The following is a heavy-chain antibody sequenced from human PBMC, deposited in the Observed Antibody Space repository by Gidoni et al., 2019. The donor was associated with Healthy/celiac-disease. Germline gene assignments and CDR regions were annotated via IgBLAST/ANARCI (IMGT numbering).Heavy chain of an antibody. CDR1: GFTFSSYS. D-gene: IGHD1-26*01. CDR2: ISSSSSYI. J-gene: IGHJ4*02. V-gene: IGHV3-21*01. CDR3: ARDHLVGATSFDY. Sequence: EVQLVESGGGLVKPGGSLRPSCAASGFTFSSYSMNWDRQAPGKGLEWVSSISSSSSYIYYADSVKGRFTISRDNAKNSLYLQMNSLRAEDTAVYYCARDHLVGATSFDYWGQGTLVTVSS.